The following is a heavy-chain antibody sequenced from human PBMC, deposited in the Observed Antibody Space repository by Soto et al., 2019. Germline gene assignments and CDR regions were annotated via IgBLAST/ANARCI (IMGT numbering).Heavy chain of an antibody. CDR2: TTPLFGTT. D-gene: IGHD3-10*01. Sequence: QVQLVQSGVEVKKPGSSVRVSCKASGDTFKNSVISWVRQAPGQGLEWMGGTTPLFGTTDYAQKFQGRLTITTDESMTTAYMEVSRLTSEDTAVYYCVAELDFGKLSVVWGQGTTVIVSS. V-gene: IGHV1-69*01. CDR3: VAELDFGKLSVV. J-gene: IGHJ6*02. CDR1: GDTFKNSV.